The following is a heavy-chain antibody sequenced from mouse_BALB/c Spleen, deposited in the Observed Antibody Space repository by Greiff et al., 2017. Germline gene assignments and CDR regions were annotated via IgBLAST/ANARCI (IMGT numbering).Heavy chain of an antibody. Sequence: QVQLKQSGAELVRPGSSVKISCKASGYAFSSYWMNWVKQRPGQGLEWIGQIYPGDGDTNYNGKFKGKATLTADKSSSTAYMQLSSLTSEDSAVYYCARKFITTVVDYWGQGTTLTVSS. V-gene: IGHV1-80*01. CDR1: GYAFSSYW. CDR2: IYPGDGDT. CDR3: ARKFITTVVDY. J-gene: IGHJ2*01. D-gene: IGHD1-1*01.